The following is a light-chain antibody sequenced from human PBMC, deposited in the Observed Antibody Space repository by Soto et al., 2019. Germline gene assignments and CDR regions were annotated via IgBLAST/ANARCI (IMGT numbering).Light chain of an antibody. V-gene: IGLV2-14*01. CDR3: SSYTRSITRYV. CDR1: SSDVGGYNY. CDR2: EVS. J-gene: IGLJ1*01. Sequence: QSVLTQPASVSGSPGQSITISCTGTSSDVGGYNYVSWYQQHPGKAPKLMIYEVSNRPSGVSPRFSGARSGNTASLTISGGEAEDEADYCCSSYTRSITRYVFGAGTKLTVL.